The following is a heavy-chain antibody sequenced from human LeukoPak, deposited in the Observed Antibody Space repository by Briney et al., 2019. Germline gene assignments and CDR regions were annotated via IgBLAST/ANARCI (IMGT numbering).Heavy chain of an antibody. CDR3: ARGPQTPQQLNTWYFDL. Sequence: SETLSLTCAVYGGSFSGYYWSWIRQPPGKGLEWIGEINHSGSTNYNPSLKSRVTISVDTSKNQFSLKLSSVTAADTAVYYCARGPQTPQQLNTWYFDLWGRGTLVTASS. J-gene: IGHJ2*01. V-gene: IGHV4-34*01. D-gene: IGHD6-13*01. CDR1: GGSFSGYY. CDR2: INHSGST.